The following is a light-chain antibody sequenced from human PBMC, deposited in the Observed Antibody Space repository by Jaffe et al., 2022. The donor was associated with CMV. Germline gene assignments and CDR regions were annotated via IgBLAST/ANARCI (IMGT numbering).Light chain of an antibody. CDR1: SSNIGAGYD. CDR3: QSFDSSLNRYV. V-gene: IGLV1-40*01. Sequence: QSVLTQPPSVSGAPGQRVTFSCTGSSSNIGAGYDVHWYRHLPGTAPKLLIFGNNNRPSGVPDRFSGSKSGTSASLAITGLQPEDEADYYCQSFDSSLNRYVFGTGTKVTVL. J-gene: IGLJ1*01. CDR2: GNN.